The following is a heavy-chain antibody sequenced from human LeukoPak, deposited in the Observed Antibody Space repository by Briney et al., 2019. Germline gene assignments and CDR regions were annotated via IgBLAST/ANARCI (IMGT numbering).Heavy chain of an antibody. CDR3: TTALGGSGRSYYYYGMDV. Sequence: GGSLRLSCAASGFTFSNAWMSWVRQAPGKGLEWVGRIKSKTDGGTTDYAAPVKGRFTISRDDSKNTLYLQMNSLKTEDTAVYYYTTALGGSGRSYYYYGMDVWGQGTTVTVSS. J-gene: IGHJ6*02. V-gene: IGHV3-15*01. CDR2: IKSKTDGGTT. D-gene: IGHD1-26*01. CDR1: GFTFSNAW.